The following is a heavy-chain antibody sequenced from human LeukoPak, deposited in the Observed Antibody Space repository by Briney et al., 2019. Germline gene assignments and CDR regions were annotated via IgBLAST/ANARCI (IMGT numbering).Heavy chain of an antibody. V-gene: IGHV3-64*01. D-gene: IGHD3/OR15-3a*01. CDR3: RRWGFLVDNDF. CDR1: AFTFSSYG. Sequence: GGSLSLSCAASAFTFSSYGMHWVRQAPGKGLECVSAICSNGGSTYYANSVKGRFTISRDNSTNTLYLQMGRLRAKDMAVYYCRRWGFLVDNDFWGQGTVVTVSA. CDR2: ICSNGGST. J-gene: IGHJ4*02.